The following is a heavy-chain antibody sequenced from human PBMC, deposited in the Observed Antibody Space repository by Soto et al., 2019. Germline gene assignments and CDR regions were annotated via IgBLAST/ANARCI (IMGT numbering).Heavy chain of an antibody. CDR2: IWYDGSNK. D-gene: IGHD2-8*01. Sequence: QVQLVESGGGVVQPGRSLRLSCAASGFTFSSYGMHWVRQAPGKGLEWAAVIWYDGSNKYYADSVKGRFTISRDNSKNSLCLEMNSVRALATGVYYCANELCYGCNSGGYFDYWVRETLGSVSS. CDR1: GFTFSSYG. V-gene: IGHV3-33*06. CDR3: ANELCYGCNSGGYFDY. J-gene: IGHJ4*02.